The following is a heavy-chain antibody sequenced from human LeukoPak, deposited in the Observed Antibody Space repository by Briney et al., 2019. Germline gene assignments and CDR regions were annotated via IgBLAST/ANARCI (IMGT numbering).Heavy chain of an antibody. CDR3: ARGTRKKYYYDSSGYYFDY. CDR1: GGSFSGYY. J-gene: IGHJ4*02. D-gene: IGHD3-22*01. V-gene: IGHV4-34*01. CDR2: INHSGST. Sequence: SETLSLTCAVYGGSFSGYYWSWIRQPPGKGLEWIGEINHSGSTNHNPSLKSRVTISVDTSKNQFSLKLSSVTAADTAVYYCARGTRKKYYYDSSGYYFDYWGQGTLVTVSS.